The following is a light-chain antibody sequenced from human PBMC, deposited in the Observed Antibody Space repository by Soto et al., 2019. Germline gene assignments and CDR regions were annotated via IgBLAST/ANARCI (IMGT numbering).Light chain of an antibody. Sequence: ERVPTHPKATLSVSPGDRATLSCRPSQSVRSNLAWYQQRPGQAPRLLIYAASTRATGVPARFSGSGSGTEFALTISSLQSEYFSVYYCQQCNSWPRTFGQGTKVDIK. CDR1: QSVRSN. CDR3: QQCNSWPRT. J-gene: IGKJ1*01. V-gene: IGKV3-15*01. CDR2: AAS.